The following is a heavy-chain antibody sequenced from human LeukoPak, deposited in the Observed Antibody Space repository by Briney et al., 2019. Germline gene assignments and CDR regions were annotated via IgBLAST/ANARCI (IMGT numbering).Heavy chain of an antibody. V-gene: IGHV4-39*07. J-gene: IGHJ6*03. CDR2: IYYSGST. CDR3: ASLRVGTVTRYYYYMDV. CDR1: GGSISSSSYY. Sequence: PSETLSLTCTVSGGSISSSSYYWGWLRQPPVKGLEWIGSIYYSGSTYYNPSLKSRVTISVDTSKNQFSLKLSSVTAADTAVYYCASLRVGTVTRYYYYMDVWGKGTTVTVSS. D-gene: IGHD4-11*01.